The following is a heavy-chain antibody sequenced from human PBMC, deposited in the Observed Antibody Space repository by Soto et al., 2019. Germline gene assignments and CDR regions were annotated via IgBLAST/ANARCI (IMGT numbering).Heavy chain of an antibody. Sequence: ASVKVSCKASGYTFSDFDINWLRQASGQGPEWMGWMNAKSGDTFFPQRLQGKFNMTWDTSLSTAYMEVGSLTSDDTAIYYCARGNPFNYAGFDVWGQGTTVTVSS. CDR2: MNAKSGDT. V-gene: IGHV1-8*01. D-gene: IGHD3-16*01. CDR3: ARGNPFNYAGFDV. J-gene: IGHJ6*02. CDR1: GYTFSDFD.